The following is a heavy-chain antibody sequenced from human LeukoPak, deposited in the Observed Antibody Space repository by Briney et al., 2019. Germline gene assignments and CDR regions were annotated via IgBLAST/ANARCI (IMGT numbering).Heavy chain of an antibody. D-gene: IGHD6-13*01. CDR1: GYTFTGYY. Sequence: ASVKVSCKASGYTFTGYYMHWVRQAPGQGLEWMGWINPNSGGTNYAQKFQGRVTMTRDTSISTAYMELSRLRSDDTAVYYCARSALAEYSSSWKLWGQGTLVTVSS. CDR3: ARSALAEYSSSWKL. CDR2: INPNSGGT. J-gene: IGHJ4*02. V-gene: IGHV1-2*02.